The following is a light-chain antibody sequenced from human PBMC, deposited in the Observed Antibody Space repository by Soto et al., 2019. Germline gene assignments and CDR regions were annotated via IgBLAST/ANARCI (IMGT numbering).Light chain of an antibody. CDR3: KQRSNWIT. CDR1: HSVSSSY. Sequence: EIVLTHSPGPLSLSPGERATLVGKDSHSVSSSYLAWYQQKPGQAPRLLTYGASSRATGIRDRFSGSGSGTDFALPLRRLEPEDFAVYSCKQRSNWITFGQGTRLEIK. J-gene: IGKJ5*01. CDR2: GAS. V-gene: IGKV3D-20*02.